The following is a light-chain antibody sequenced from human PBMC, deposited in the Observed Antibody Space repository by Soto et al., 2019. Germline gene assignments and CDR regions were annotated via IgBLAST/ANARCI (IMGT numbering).Light chain of an antibody. J-gene: IGKJ2*01. CDR2: GAS. CDR1: QSFSSN. V-gene: IGKV3-15*01. Sequence: EIVMTQSPATLSVSPGERATLSCRASQSFSSNLAWYQQKPGQAPRLLIYGASTRATGIPARFSGSGSGTEFTLTISSLQSEDFEVYYCQQYNNWPYTFGQGT. CDR3: QQYNNWPYT.